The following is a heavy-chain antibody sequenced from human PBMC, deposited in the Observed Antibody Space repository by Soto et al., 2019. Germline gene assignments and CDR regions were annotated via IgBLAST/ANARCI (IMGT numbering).Heavy chain of an antibody. CDR2: IYYSGST. CDR3: ARGPPFY. J-gene: IGHJ4*02. Sequence: PSETLSLTCTVSGGSLSSSTYYWGWIRQPPGKGLEWIGSIYYSGSTYYNPSLKSRVTISVDTSKNQFSLKLSSVTAADTTVYYCARGPPFYWAQGTLVTVSS. V-gene: IGHV4-39*01. CDR1: GGSLSSSTYY.